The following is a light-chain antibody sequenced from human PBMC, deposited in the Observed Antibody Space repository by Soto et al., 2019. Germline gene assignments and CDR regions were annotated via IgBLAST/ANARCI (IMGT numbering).Light chain of an antibody. V-gene: IGKV1-39*01. CDR2: RAS. CDR3: QQRYTSPPST. CDR1: PSISTY. J-gene: IGKJ1*01. Sequence: IQMTQSPSSLSASVGDRVTISCRASPSISTYLNWYQQKPGTAPRLLIYRASSLKSGVPPRFSGSGSGRDFTLTISSLRPEDSATYFCQQRYTSPPSTFGQRTKVEVK.